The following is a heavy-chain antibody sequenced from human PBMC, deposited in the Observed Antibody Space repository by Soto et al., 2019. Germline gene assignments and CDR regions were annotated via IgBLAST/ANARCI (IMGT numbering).Heavy chain of an antibody. CDR3: ATEGGDCFGGRCYSEW. CDR2: IRHGGVEK. V-gene: IGHV3-33*01. D-gene: IGHD2-15*01. CDR1: GFIFNTHG. Sequence: QVRLVESGGGVVQPGRSLTLSCITSGFIFNTHGMHWVRQAPGKGLEWVAVIRHGGVEKYYAESVKGRFTIYKDMSKDTLFLQMDSLRVEDTGIYYCATEGGDCFGGRCYSEWWGRGTLVSISS. J-gene: IGHJ4*02.